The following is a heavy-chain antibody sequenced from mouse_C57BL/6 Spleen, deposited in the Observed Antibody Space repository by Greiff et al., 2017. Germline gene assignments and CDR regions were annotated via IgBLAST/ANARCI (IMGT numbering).Heavy chain of an antibody. Sequence: VQLQQPGTELVKPGASVKLSCKASGYTFTSYWMHWVKQRPGQGLEWIGNINPSNGGTNYNEKFKGKATLTVDKSSSTAYMQLSSLTSEDSAVYYCARNDYDVDYAMDYWGQGTSVTVSS. CDR2: INPSNGGT. CDR1: GYTFTSYW. CDR3: ARNDYDVDYAMDY. D-gene: IGHD2-4*01. J-gene: IGHJ4*01. V-gene: IGHV1-53*01.